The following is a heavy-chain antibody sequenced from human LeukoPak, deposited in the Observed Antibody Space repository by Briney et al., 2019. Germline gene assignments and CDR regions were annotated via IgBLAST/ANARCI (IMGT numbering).Heavy chain of an antibody. V-gene: IGHV3-74*01. D-gene: IGHD6-19*01. CDR3: ARDSVAVAADY. CDR2: INSDGSST. CDR1: GFTFSSYS. Sequence: GGSLRFSCAASGFTFSSYSMNWVRQAPGKGLVWVSRINSDGSSTSYADSVKGRFTISRDNAKNTLYLQMNSLRAEDTAVYYCARDSVAVAADYWGQGTLVTVSS. J-gene: IGHJ4*02.